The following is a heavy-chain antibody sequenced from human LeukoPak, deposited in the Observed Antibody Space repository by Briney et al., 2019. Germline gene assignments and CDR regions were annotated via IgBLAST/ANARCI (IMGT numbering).Heavy chain of an antibody. CDR1: DGSISSSSYY. V-gene: IGHV4-39*07. CDR3: AHMVYDSSDYFDY. CDR2: IYYSGRT. D-gene: IGHD3-22*01. J-gene: IGHJ4*02. Sequence: SETLSLTCTVSDGSISSSSYYWGWIRQPPGKGLEWIGSIYYSGRTYYNPSLKSRVTMSVDTSKNQFSLKLSSVTAADTAVYYCAHMVYDSSDYFDYWGQGTLVIVSS.